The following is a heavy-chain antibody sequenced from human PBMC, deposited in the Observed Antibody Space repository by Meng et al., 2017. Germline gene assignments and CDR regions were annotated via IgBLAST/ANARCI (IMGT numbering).Heavy chain of an antibody. V-gene: IGHV3-15*01. J-gene: IGHJ4*02. D-gene: IGHD5-12*01. Sequence: GESLKISCAASGFTFSTYAMSWVRQAPGKGLEWVGRIKSKTDGGTTDYAAPVKGRFTISRDDSKNTLYLQMNSLKTEDTAVYYCTTEIIVVATIFPHTDYWGQGTLVTVSS. CDR2: IKSKTDGGTT. CDR3: TTEIIVVATIFPHTDY. CDR1: GFTFSTYA.